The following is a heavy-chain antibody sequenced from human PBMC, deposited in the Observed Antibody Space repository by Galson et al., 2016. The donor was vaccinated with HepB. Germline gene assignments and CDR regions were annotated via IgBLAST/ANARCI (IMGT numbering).Heavy chain of an antibody. D-gene: IGHD1-26*01. CDR1: GFPFSNYA. CDR3: ATDPIVGAPDYLDY. Sequence: SLRLSCAVSGFPFSNYAMHWVRQAPGKGLEWVAVTDGINKYYADSVKGRITISRDDSKSTLYLQMDSLRAEDTAVYYCATDPIVGAPDYLDYWGQGTLVTVSS. CDR2: TDGINK. J-gene: IGHJ4*02. V-gene: IGHV3-30-3*01.